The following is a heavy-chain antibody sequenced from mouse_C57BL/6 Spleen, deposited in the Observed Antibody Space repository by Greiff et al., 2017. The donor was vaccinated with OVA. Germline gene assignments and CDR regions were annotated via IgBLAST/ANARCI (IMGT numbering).Heavy chain of an antibody. CDR1: GYSFTGYY. CDR3: ARRSNGFDY. V-gene: IGHV1-42*01. CDR2: INPSTGGT. D-gene: IGHD2-5*01. Sequence: EVQRVESGPELVKPGASVKISCKASGYSFTGYYMNWVKQSPEKSLEWIGEINPSTGGTTYNQKFKAKATLTVDKSSSTAYMQLKSLTSEDSAVYYCARRSNGFDYWGQGTTLTVSS. J-gene: IGHJ2*01.